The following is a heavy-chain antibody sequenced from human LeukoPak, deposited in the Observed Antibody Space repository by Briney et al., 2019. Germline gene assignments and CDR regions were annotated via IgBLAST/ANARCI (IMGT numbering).Heavy chain of an antibody. V-gene: IGHV5-51*01. CDR3: ARSHRVKGWFDP. CDR2: IYPGDSDT. Sequence: GESLKISCKGSGYSFNTYWIGWVRQMPGKGLEWMGIIYPGDSDTKYSPSFQGQVTISADKSISTAYLQWSSLKASDTAMYYCARSHRVKGWFDPWGQGTLVTVSS. J-gene: IGHJ5*02. D-gene: IGHD3-10*01. CDR1: GYSFNTYW.